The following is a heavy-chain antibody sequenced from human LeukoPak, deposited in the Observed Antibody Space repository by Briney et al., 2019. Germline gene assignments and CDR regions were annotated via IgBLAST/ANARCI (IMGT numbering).Heavy chain of an antibody. CDR3: ASPPRVSGGKAFDI. Sequence: ASVKVSCKASGYTFTGYYMHWVRPAPGQGVEWRGWINPNSGDTNYAQKFQGRVTLTRDTSISTVYMELSRLRSDDTAVYYCASPPRVSGGKAFDIWGQGTMVTVS. V-gene: IGHV1-2*02. CDR1: GYTFTGYY. CDR2: INPNSGDT. D-gene: IGHD4-23*01. J-gene: IGHJ3*02.